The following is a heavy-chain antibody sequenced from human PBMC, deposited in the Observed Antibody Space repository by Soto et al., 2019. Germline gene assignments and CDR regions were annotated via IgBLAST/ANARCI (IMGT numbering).Heavy chain of an antibody. CDR2: ISHSGSTI. D-gene: IGHD2-2*01. Sequence: PGRSLRLSCAASGFHFSDYYMTWLRQAPGKGLEWLSYISHSGSTIYYADSVRGRFTISRHNAKKKMYLQMDGLRGEDTAVYYCVRGTSAGKGVDYWGQGSLVTVSS. CDR3: VRGTSAGKGVDY. CDR1: GFHFSDYY. V-gene: IGHV3-11*04. J-gene: IGHJ4*02.